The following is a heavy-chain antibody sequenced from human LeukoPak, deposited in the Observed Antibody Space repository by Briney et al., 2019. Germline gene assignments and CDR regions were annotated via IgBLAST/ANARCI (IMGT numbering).Heavy chain of an antibody. J-gene: IGHJ4*02. V-gene: IGHV1-24*01. D-gene: IGHD2-15*01. Sequence: ASVKVSCKVSGYTLTELSMHWVRQAPGKGLEWMGGFDPEDGETIYAQKFQGRVTITADKSTSTAYMELSSLRSEDTAVYYCAREARYCSGGSCYLDWGQGTLVTVSS. CDR3: AREARYCSGGSCYLD. CDR1: GYTLTELS. CDR2: FDPEDGET.